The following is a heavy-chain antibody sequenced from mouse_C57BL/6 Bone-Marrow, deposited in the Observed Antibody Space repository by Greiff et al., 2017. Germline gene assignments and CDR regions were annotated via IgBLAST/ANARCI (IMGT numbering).Heavy chain of an antibody. CDR1: GFTFSDYG. D-gene: IGHD6-1*01. CDR3: ARPLWRGYFDV. J-gene: IGHJ1*03. Sequence: EVQVVESGGGLVQPGGSLKLSCAASGFTFSDYGMAWVRQAPRKGPEWVAFISNLAYSIYYADTVTGRFTISRENAKNTLYLEMSSLRSEDTAMYYCARPLWRGYFDVWGTGTTVTVSS. V-gene: IGHV5-15*01. CDR2: ISNLAYSI.